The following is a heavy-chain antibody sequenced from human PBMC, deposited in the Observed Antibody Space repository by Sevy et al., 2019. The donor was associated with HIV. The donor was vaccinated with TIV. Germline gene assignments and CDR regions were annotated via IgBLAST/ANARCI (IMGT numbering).Heavy chain of an antibody. Sequence: GGSLTLSCVASGFTFSNYWMSWVRQAPGKGLEWVANIKQDGSEKNYVDSVEGRLATSRDNAKNSLFLQMNSLGVEDTAVYYCATKWGLRPNDAFAVWGQGTMVTVSS. CDR3: ATKWGLRPNDAFAV. CDR1: GFTFSNYW. J-gene: IGHJ3*01. CDR2: IKQDGSEK. V-gene: IGHV3-7*01. D-gene: IGHD7-27*01.